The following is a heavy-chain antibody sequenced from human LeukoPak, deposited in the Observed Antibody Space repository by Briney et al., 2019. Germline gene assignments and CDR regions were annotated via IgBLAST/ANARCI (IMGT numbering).Heavy chain of an antibody. CDR1: GFTFSNYW. J-gene: IGHJ4*02. D-gene: IGHD3-16*02. V-gene: IGHV3-23*01. Sequence: GGSLRLSCAASGFTFSNYWMHWVRQAPGKGLEWVSAIDSSGGGTYYADSVKGRFTISRDNSRNTLSLQMNSLRTDDTAVYYCAKVTFGGVIADHFDSWGQGTLVTVSS. CDR2: IDSSGGGT. CDR3: AKVTFGGVIADHFDS.